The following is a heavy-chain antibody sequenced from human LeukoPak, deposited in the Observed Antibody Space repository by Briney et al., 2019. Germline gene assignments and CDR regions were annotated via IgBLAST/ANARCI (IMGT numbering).Heavy chain of an antibody. CDR2: IYYSGST. Sequence: PSETLSLTCTVSGGSISSYYWSWIRQPPGKELEWIGYIYYSGSTNYNPSLKSRVTISVDTSKNQFSLKLSSVTAADTAVYYCARVSLDSAVGGYYYYYMDVWGKGTTVTVSS. J-gene: IGHJ6*03. D-gene: IGHD1-26*01. V-gene: IGHV4-59*01. CDR3: ARVSLDSAVGGYYYYYMDV. CDR1: GGSISSYY.